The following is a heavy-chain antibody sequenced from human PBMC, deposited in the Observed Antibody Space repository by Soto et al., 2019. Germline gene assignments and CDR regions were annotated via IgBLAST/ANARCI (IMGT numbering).Heavy chain of an antibody. V-gene: IGHV2-26*01. CDR2: IFSNDEK. J-gene: IGHJ4*02. CDR1: GFSLSNARMG. Sequence: PTLVNPTETLTLTCTVSGFSLSNARMGVSWIRQPPGKALEWLAHIFSNDEKSYSTSLKSRLTISKDTSKSQVVLTMTNMDPVDTATYYCARVAAAGIDDYFDYWGQGTLVTVSS. D-gene: IGHD6-13*01. CDR3: ARVAAAGIDDYFDY.